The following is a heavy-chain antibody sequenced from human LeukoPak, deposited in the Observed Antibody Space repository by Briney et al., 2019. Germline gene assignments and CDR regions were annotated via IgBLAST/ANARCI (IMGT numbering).Heavy chain of an antibody. V-gene: IGHV3-66*01. CDR1: GISVSYNY. CDR2: IYPNAST. J-gene: IGHJ4*02. CDR3: AKEGYCSSTSCYVFDY. Sequence: GGSLRLSCAASGISVSYNYMSWVRRAPGKGLEWLSVIYPNASTFYTDSVKGRFTISRDSSTNTLHLQLSSLRAEDTAVYYCAKEGYCSSTSCYVFDYWGQGTLVTVSS. D-gene: IGHD2-2*01.